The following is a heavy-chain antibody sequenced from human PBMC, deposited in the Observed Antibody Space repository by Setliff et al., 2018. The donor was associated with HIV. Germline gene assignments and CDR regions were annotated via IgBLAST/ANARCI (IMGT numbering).Heavy chain of an antibody. Sequence: SETLSLTCTVSGGSISSGSYYWSWIRQPAGKGLEWIGRIYVPGISNYNPSLKSRVTISADTSKNQFSLKMSSVTAADTAVYYCTRLAGGYADYWGQGTLVTVSS. V-gene: IGHV4-61*02. CDR2: IYVPGIS. CDR1: GGSISSGSYY. D-gene: IGHD5-12*01. CDR3: TRLAGGYADY. J-gene: IGHJ4*02.